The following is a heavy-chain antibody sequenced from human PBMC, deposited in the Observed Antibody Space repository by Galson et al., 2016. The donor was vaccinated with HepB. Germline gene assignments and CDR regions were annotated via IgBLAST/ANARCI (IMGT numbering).Heavy chain of an antibody. CDR2: IHTGGST. D-gene: IGHD6-19*01. Sequence: SLRLSCAASGFTVSSKYMSWVRQAPGKGLEWVSVIHTGGSTYYADSVKGRFTISRDNSKNTLYLQMNSLRAEDTAVYYCALGTGIGWYGADWSQGTLVTVSS. V-gene: IGHV3-53*01. CDR1: GFTVSSKY. J-gene: IGHJ4*02. CDR3: ALGTGIGWYGAD.